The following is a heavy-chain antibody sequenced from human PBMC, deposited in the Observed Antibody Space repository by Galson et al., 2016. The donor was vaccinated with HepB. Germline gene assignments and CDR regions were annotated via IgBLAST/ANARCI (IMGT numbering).Heavy chain of an antibody. V-gene: IGHV4-34*01. CDR2: VNQRGTT. CDR3: ARDGFPGFGSFFDY. Sequence: ETLSLTCTVSGESLSGYFWSWIRQPPGKGLEWIGEVNQRGTTNYDPSLESRVTISADTSKNQFSLNLSSVTAADTAVYFCARDGFPGFGSFFDYWGHGALVTVSS. CDR1: GESLSGYF. J-gene: IGHJ4*01. D-gene: IGHD3-10*01.